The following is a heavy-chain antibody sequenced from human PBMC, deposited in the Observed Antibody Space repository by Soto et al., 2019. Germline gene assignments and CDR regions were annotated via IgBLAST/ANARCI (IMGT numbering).Heavy chain of an antibody. CDR2: ISVEKGDT. Sequence: QVQVVQSGAEGKKPGASVKVACKASGYTFSTFGMSWVRQAPGQGLEWMGWISVEKGDTNSAQKFQDRVTMTTDTSTGTAYMELRRLTSDYTAVYYCARCYCSVGSGFTCWHFDLWGRGTLVTVSS. D-gene: IGHD2-15*01. J-gene: IGHJ2*01. CDR1: GYTFSTFG. CDR3: ARCYCSVGSGFTCWHFDL. V-gene: IGHV1-18*01.